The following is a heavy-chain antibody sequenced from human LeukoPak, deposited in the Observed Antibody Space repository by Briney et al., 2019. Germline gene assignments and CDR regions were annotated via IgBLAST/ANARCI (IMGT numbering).Heavy chain of an antibody. CDR3: ARRSDSGSDDGEDYFDY. Sequence: PSETLSLTCTVSGGSINSGTFYWGWIRQPPGKGLEWFGSMYYDGSSYYNPSLKSRVTTSVDTSKNQFSLKLTSVTAADTAVYFCARRSDSGSDDGEDYFDYWGQGTLVTVSS. V-gene: IGHV4-39*01. D-gene: IGHD1-26*01. J-gene: IGHJ4*02. CDR1: GGSINSGTFY. CDR2: MYYDGSS.